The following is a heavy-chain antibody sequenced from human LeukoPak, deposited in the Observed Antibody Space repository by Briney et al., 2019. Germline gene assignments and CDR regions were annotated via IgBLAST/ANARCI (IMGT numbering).Heavy chain of an antibody. CDR3: ATQWELREEYFHH. CDR2: ISSSSSTI. V-gene: IGHV3-48*04. D-gene: IGHD1-26*01. J-gene: IGHJ1*01. Sequence: GSLRLSCAASGFTFSSYAMSWVRQAPGKGLVWVSYISSSSSTIYYADSVKGRFTISRDNAKNSLYLQMNSLSTEDAAVYYCATQWELREEYFHHWGQGTLVTVSS. CDR1: GFTFSSYA.